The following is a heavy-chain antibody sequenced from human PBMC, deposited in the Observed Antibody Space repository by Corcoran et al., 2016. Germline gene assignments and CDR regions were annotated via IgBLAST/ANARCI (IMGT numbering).Heavy chain of an antibody. CDR2: INHSGST. D-gene: IGHD5-18*01. Sequence: QVQLQQWGAGLLKPSETLSLTCAVYGGSFSGYYWSWIRQPPGKGLEWIGEINHSGSTNYNPSLKSRVTISVDTSKNQFSLKLSSVTAADTAVYYCAREVAGSYGYPLTFDYWGQGTLVTVSS. V-gene: IGHV4-34*01. CDR3: AREVAGSYGYPLTFDY. CDR1: GGSFSGYY. J-gene: IGHJ4*02.